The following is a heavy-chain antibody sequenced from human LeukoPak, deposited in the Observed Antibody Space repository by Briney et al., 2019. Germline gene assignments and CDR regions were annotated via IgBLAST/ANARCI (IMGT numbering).Heavy chain of an antibody. CDR2: ISYDGPNK. V-gene: IGHV3-30*18. J-gene: IGHJ4*02. CDR3: AKEKLPSGYSYLTDY. CDR1: GFTFNSYG. D-gene: IGHD5-18*01. Sequence: GGSLRLSCAASGFTFNSYGMHWVRQAPGKGLEWVAVISYDGPNKYYADSVKGRFTISRDDSKSTLYLQMNSLRPEDTAVYYCAKEKLPSGYSYLTDYWGQGTLVTVSS.